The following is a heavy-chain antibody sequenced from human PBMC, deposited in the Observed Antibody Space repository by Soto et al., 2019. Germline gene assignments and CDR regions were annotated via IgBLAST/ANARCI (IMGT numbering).Heavy chain of an antibody. CDR3: AREGTYYYDSSGYPDYYYYGMDV. D-gene: IGHD3-22*01. Sequence: QVQLVQSGAEVKKPGASVKVSCKASGYTFTSYGISWVRQAPGQGLEWMGWISAYNGNTNYAQKLQGRVTMTTDTTTSTAYRELRSLRSDDTAVYYCAREGTYYYDSSGYPDYYYYGMDVWGQGTTVTVSS. V-gene: IGHV1-18*01. CDR1: GYTFTSYG. CDR2: ISAYNGNT. J-gene: IGHJ6*02.